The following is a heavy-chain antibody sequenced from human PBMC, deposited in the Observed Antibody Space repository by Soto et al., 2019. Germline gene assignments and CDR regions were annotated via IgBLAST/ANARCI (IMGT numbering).Heavy chain of an antibody. CDR3: ARDGVARTTLYGYIDF. V-gene: IGHV3-33*01. D-gene: IGHD3-3*01. J-gene: IGHJ4*03. CDR2: IRDDGSNI. CDR1: GFTFSGLG. Sequence: QVQLVESGGGVVQPGRSLRLSCAASGFTFSGLGMHWVRQAPGKGLEWVAVIRDDGSNIYYADAVKGRFTISRDNSKDTVYLQMNSLRGDDTAVYYCARDGVARTTLYGYIDFWGRGTLVTVSS.